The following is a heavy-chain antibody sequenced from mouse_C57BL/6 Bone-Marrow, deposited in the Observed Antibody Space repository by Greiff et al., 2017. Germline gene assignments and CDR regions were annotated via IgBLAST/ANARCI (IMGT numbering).Heavy chain of an antibody. J-gene: IGHJ1*03. CDR2: IDPNSGGT. CDR1: GYTFTSYW. V-gene: IGHV1-72*01. CDR3: ARNGITTRRGYWYFDV. Sequence: QVQLQQPGAELVKPGASVKLSCKASGYTFTSYWMHWVKQRPGRGLEWIGRIDPNSGGTKYNEKFKSKDTLTVDKPSSTAYMQLSSLTSEDSAVYYCARNGITTRRGYWYFDVWGTGTTVTVSS. D-gene: IGHD2-4*01.